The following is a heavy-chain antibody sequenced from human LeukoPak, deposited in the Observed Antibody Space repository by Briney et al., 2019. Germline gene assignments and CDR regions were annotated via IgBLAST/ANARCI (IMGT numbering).Heavy chain of an antibody. Sequence: GGSLRLSCAASGFTFSSYGMHWVRQAPGKGLEWVAFIRYDGSNKYYADSVKGRFTISRDNSKNTLYLQMNSLRAEDTAVYYCAKDFRLLWFGELGQYYFDYWGQGTLVTVSS. CDR2: IRYDGSNK. CDR1: GFTFSSYG. J-gene: IGHJ4*02. D-gene: IGHD3-10*01. CDR3: AKDFRLLWFGELGQYYFDY. V-gene: IGHV3-30*02.